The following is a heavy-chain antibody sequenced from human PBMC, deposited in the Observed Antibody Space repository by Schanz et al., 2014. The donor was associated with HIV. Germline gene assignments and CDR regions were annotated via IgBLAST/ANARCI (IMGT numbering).Heavy chain of an antibody. V-gene: IGHV1-46*01. CDR2: INPSGGST. Sequence: QVQLVQSGAEVKKPGASVKVSCKASGYTFTSYYMHWVRQAPGQGLEWMGIINPSGGSTTYALKXXXXXXLXXDTITRTVPTELGSLRSDDPAVYYCARYCYHYGSASYYRNYGMDVWGQGTTVTVSS. D-gene: IGHD3-10*01. CDR3: ARYCYHYGSASYYRNYGMDV. CDR1: GYTFTSYY. J-gene: IGHJ6*02.